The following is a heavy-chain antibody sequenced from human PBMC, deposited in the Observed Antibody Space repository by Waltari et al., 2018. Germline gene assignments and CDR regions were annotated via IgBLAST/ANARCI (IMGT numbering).Heavy chain of an antibody. Sequence: QVQLVQSGAEVKKPGSSVKVSCKASGGTFSSYAISWVRQAPGQGLEWMGGIIPTFGTANYAQKVQGRVTINADEPTSTAYMELSSLRSEDTAVYYCARLLYDSSGDRPQLDYWGQGTLVTVSS. D-gene: IGHD3-22*01. CDR2: IIPTFGTA. J-gene: IGHJ4*02. V-gene: IGHV1-69*13. CDR1: GGTFSSYA. CDR3: ARLLYDSSGDRPQLDY.